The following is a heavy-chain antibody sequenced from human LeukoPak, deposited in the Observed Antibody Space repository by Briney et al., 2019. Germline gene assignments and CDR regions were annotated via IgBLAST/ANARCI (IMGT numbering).Heavy chain of an antibody. D-gene: IGHD2-8*01. CDR2: ISYSGNT. J-gene: IGHJ6*03. CDR3: ASSGQCTNGLCRDVGYMDV. Sequence: SETLSLTCTVSGGSINSHYWSWVRQPPGQGLVWIGYISYSGNTNYNPSLKSRVTISMHTSKNQLSLKLNSVTAADTAVYYCASSGQCTNGLCRDVGYMDVWGKGTTVTVSS. V-gene: IGHV4-59*11. CDR1: GGSINSHY.